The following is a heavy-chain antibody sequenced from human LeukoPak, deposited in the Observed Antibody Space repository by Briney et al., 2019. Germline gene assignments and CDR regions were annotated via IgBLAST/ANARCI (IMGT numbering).Heavy chain of an antibody. J-gene: IGHJ6*02. CDR1: GLTFDDYA. CDR3: VKDTKYSSGWYGSLYYYGMDV. V-gene: IGHV3-43*02. Sequence: GGSLRLSCAASGLTFDDYAMHWVRQAPGKGLEWVSLISGDGGSTYYADSVKGRFTISRDNSKNSLYLQMNSLRTEDTALYYCVKDTKYSSGWYGSLYYYGMDVWGQGTTVTVSS. D-gene: IGHD6-19*01. CDR2: ISGDGGST.